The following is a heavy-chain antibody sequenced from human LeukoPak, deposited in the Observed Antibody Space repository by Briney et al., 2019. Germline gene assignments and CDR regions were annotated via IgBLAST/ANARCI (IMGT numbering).Heavy chain of an antibody. Sequence: SETLSLSCSVSGGSISSYYWSWIRQPPGKGLEWIGNTYSIGSTNYNPSLKSRVTISVDTSKNQFSLKLSSVTAADTAVYYCARTRGYSYGPSDYWGQGTLVTVSP. V-gene: IGHV4-59*01. CDR1: GGSISSYY. CDR2: TYSIGST. J-gene: IGHJ4*02. CDR3: ARTRGYSYGPSDY. D-gene: IGHD5-18*01.